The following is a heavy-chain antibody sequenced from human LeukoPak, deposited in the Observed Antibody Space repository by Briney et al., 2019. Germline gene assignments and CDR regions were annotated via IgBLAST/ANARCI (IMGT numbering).Heavy chain of an antibody. CDR2: IYHSGST. Sequence: SETLSLTCTVSGYSISSGYYWGWIRQPPGKGLEWIGNIYHSGSTYYNPSLKSRVTISVDTSKNQFSLKLTSVTATDTAVYYCAKSNGYGLIDIWGQGTMVTVSS. CDR1: GYSISSGYY. D-gene: IGHD3-22*01. J-gene: IGHJ3*02. CDR3: AKSNGYGLIDI. V-gene: IGHV4-38-2*02.